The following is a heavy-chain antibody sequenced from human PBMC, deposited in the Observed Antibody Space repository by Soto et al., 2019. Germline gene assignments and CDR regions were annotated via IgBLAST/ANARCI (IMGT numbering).Heavy chain of an antibody. V-gene: IGHV3-23*01. Sequence: GGSLRLSCAAAGFTFSSNAMSWFRQAPGKGLEWVSAISGSGGSTYYADSVKASLTITKDNSKNQVVLTMTNMDPVDTATYYCAPRPSGWYLFDYWGQGTLVTVSS. D-gene: IGHD6-19*01. CDR1: GFTFSSNA. CDR3: APRPSGWYLFDY. J-gene: IGHJ4*02. CDR2: ISGSGGST.